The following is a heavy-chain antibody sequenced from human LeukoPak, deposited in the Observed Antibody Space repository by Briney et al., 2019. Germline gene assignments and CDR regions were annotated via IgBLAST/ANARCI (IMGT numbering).Heavy chain of an antibody. CDR3: AKAYRRGGHYYFDY. D-gene: IGHD5-24*01. CDR2: IRYDGSNK. J-gene: IGHJ4*02. CDR1: GFTFSSYG. V-gene: IGHV3-30*02. Sequence: PGGSLRLSCAASGFTFSSYGMHWVRQAPGKGLEWVAFIRYDGSNKYYADSVKGRFTISRDNSKNTLYLQMNSLRAEGTAVYYCAKAYRRGGHYYFDYWGQGTLVTVSS.